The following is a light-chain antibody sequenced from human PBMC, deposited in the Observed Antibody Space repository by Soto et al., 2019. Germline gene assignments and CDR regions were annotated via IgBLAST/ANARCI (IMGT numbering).Light chain of an antibody. V-gene: IGKV1-16*01. CDR3: QQCDTYPFT. J-gene: IGKJ3*01. Sequence: DIQMTQSPSSLSASVGDRVTITCRASQGIRNYVAWFQQKPGKAPKSLIFETSNLQSGVPSRFSGSRSGTHFTLTVNSLQPEDFATYYCQQCDTYPFTFGPGTTVDIK. CDR2: ETS. CDR1: QGIRNY.